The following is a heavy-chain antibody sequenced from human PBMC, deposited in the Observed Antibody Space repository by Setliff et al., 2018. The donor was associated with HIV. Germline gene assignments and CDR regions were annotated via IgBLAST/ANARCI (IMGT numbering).Heavy chain of an antibody. V-gene: IGHV3-30*04. CDR3: SREETNRGELQD. D-gene: IGHD1-1*01. J-gene: IGHJ1*01. Sequence: GGSLRLSCAASGFTFSSYAIQWVRQAPGKGLEWVAVVSSDGKIRFYAESVKGRFTISRDNSKNAVYLQRDSLRVEDTAVDYCSREETNRGELQDWGQGTLVTVSS. CDR2: VSSDGKIR. CDR1: GFTFSSYA.